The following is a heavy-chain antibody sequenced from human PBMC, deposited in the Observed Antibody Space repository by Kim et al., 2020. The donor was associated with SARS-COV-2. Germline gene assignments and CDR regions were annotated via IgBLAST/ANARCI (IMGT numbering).Heavy chain of an antibody. CDR3: ARSRVMGATTPFDY. Sequence: PNFQGRVTLTWGTSTSTVYMELSSLRSEDTAVYYCARSRVMGATTPFDYWGQGTLVTVSS. V-gene: IGHV1-46*01. D-gene: IGHD1-26*01. J-gene: IGHJ4*02.